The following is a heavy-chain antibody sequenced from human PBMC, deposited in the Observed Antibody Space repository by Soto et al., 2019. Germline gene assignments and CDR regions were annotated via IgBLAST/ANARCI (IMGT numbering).Heavy chain of an antibody. CDR3: ARAPSMSTVVSCVDY. CDR1: GFTFSSYA. V-gene: IGHV3-30-3*01. J-gene: IGHJ4*02. D-gene: IGHD4-17*01. Sequence: GGSLRLSCAASGFTFSSYAMHWVRQAPGKGLEWVAVISYDGSNKYYADSVKGRFTISRDNSKNTLYLQMNSLRAEDTAVYYCARAPSMSTVVSCVDYWGQGTLVTVSS. CDR2: ISYDGSNK.